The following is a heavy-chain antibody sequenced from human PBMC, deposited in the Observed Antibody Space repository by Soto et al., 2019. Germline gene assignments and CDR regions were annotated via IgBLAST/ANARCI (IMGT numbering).Heavy chain of an antibody. J-gene: IGHJ6*02. CDR3: ARVEVGIAPYYYYGMDV. V-gene: IGHV1-69*13. CDR1: GYTFPGYY. D-gene: IGHD1-20*01. Sequence: SVKVSCKASGYTFPGYYMHWVRQAPGQGLEWMGGIIPIFGTANYAQKFQGRVTITADESTSTAYMELSSLRSEDTAVYYCARVEVGIAPYYYYGMDVWGQGTTVTVSS. CDR2: IIPIFGTA.